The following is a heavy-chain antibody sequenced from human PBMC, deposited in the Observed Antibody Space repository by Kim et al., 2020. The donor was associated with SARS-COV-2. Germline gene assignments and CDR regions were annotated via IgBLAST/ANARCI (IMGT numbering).Heavy chain of an antibody. D-gene: IGHD1-26*01. V-gene: IGHV1-46*03. CDR1: GYTFTSYY. Sequence: ASVKVSCKASGYTFTSYYMHWVRQAPGQGLEWMGIINPSGGSTSYAQKFQGRVTMTRDTSTSTVYMELSSLRSEDTALYYCAGQQVGIFDYYYYGMDVWGQGTTVTVSS. CDR2: INPSGGST. CDR3: AGQQVGIFDYYYYGMDV. J-gene: IGHJ6*02.